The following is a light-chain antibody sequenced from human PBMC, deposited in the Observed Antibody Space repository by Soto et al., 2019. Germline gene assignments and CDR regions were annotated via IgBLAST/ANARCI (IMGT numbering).Light chain of an antibody. V-gene: IGKV3D-20*02. J-gene: IGKJ1*01. Sequence: EIVLTQSPGTLSLSPGERATLSCRASQSFSGNYLAWYQQKPGQAPRVLIYAASSRATGIPARFSGSGSGADLTLTISSLEPEDFAVYYCQQRADWPWTFGQGTKVDIK. CDR1: QSFSGNY. CDR3: QQRADWPWT. CDR2: AAS.